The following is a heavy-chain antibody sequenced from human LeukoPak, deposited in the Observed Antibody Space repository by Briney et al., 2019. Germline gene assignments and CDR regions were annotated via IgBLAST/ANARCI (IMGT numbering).Heavy chain of an antibody. D-gene: IGHD3-22*01. Sequence: GECLKISCMGSGYSFTSYWIGWVRQMPGKGLEWMAIIYPGDPDTRYSPSFQGQVTISADKPISTAYLQWSSLKASDTAMYYCARRGMYDSSGYPTDYWGQGTLVTVSS. J-gene: IGHJ4*02. CDR2: IYPGDPDT. CDR3: ARRGMYDSSGYPTDY. CDR1: GYSFTSYW. V-gene: IGHV5-51*01.